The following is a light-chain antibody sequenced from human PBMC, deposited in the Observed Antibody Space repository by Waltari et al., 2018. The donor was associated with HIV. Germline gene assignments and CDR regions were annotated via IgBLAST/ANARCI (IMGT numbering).Light chain of an antibody. J-gene: IGKJ1*01. CDR1: QSLLYSANDKNY. CDR3: HQYFSAPWT. V-gene: IGKV4-1*01. Sequence: DIGMTQSPDSLAVSLGERATINCKSSQSLLYSANDKNYLAWSQQKPGQPPKLLIYWAAARESGVADRFSGSGSGTDFTLTISSLQADDVAVYYCHQYFSAPWTFGQGTKVEIK. CDR2: WAA.